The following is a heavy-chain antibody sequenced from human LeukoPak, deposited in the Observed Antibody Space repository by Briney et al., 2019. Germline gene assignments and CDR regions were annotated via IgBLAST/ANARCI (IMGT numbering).Heavy chain of an antibody. D-gene: IGHD3-10*01. V-gene: IGHV4-34*01. CDR2: INHSGST. Sequence: SETLSLTCAVYGGSFSGYYWSWIRQPPGKGLEWIGEINHSGSTNYNPSLKSRVTISVNTSKNQFSLKLSSVTAADTAVYYCARGATFRSVWGQGTLVTVSS. CDR1: GGSFSGYY. J-gene: IGHJ4*02. CDR3: ARGATFRSV.